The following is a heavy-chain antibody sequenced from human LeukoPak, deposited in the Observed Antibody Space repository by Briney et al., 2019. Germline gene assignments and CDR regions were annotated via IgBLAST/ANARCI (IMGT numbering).Heavy chain of an antibody. CDR3: ASLAVAGYGMDV. CDR1: GGSISSSSYY. CDR2: IYYSGST. Sequence: SETLSLTCTVSGGSISSSSYYWGWIRQPPGKGLEWIGSIYYSGSTYYNPSLKSRVTISVDTSKNQFSLKLSSVTAADTAVYYCASLAVAGYGMDVWGQGTTVTVSS. J-gene: IGHJ6*02. V-gene: IGHV4-39*07. D-gene: IGHD6-19*01.